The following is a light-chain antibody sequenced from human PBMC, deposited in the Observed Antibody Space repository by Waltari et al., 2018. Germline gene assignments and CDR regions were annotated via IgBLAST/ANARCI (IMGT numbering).Light chain of an antibody. V-gene: IGLV2-14*03. CDR1: SSDVGGDYY. Sequence: QSALTQPASVSGSPGQSIAISCTGTSSDVGGDYYVSWYQHQPGKAPKLIIYNVFHRPSGIPVPSSVSKSGNMASLTISGLQTEDEADYHCSSYTSTNTLVFGGGTKLTVL. CDR2: NVF. J-gene: IGLJ3*02. CDR3: SSYTSTNTLV.